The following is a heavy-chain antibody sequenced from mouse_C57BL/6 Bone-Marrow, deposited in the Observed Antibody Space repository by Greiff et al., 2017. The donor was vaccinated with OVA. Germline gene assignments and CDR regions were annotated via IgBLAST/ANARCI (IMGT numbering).Heavy chain of an antibody. CDR3: AREGLGRFAY. D-gene: IGHD4-1*01. CDR1: GYTFTDYY. Sequence: EVQLQQSGPELVKPGASVKISCKASGYTFTDYYMNWVKQSHGKSLEWIGDINPNNGGTSYNQKFKGKATLTVDKSSCTAYMELRSLTSEDSAVYYCAREGLGRFAYWGQGTLVTVSA. J-gene: IGHJ3*01. V-gene: IGHV1-26*01. CDR2: INPNNGGT.